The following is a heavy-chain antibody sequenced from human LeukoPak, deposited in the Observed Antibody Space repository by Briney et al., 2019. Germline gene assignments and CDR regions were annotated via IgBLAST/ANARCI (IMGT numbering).Heavy chain of an antibody. V-gene: IGHV4-59*01. Sequence: SETLSLTCTVSGGSISIYYWSWIRQPPGKGLEWIGYIYDSGSTNYNPSLKSRVTISVDTSKNQFSLKLSSVTAADTAVYYCASLTTAEAFDIWGQGTLVTVSS. CDR2: IYDSGST. CDR3: ASLTTAEAFDI. D-gene: IGHD3-22*01. J-gene: IGHJ4*02. CDR1: GGSISIYY.